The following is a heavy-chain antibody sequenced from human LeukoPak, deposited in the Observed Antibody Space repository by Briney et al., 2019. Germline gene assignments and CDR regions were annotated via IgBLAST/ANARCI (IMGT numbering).Heavy chain of an antibody. CDR1: GFTFSSYS. D-gene: IGHD5-18*01. CDR2: ITSSSGTI. CDR3: TRDVGHSALAN. V-gene: IGHV3-48*01. Sequence: GGSLRLSCAASGFTFSSYSMNWVRQAPGKGLEWVSYITSSSGTISYADSVKGRFTTSRDNAKNSLYLQMNSLRAEDTAVYYCTRDVGHSALANWGQGVLVTVSS. J-gene: IGHJ4*02.